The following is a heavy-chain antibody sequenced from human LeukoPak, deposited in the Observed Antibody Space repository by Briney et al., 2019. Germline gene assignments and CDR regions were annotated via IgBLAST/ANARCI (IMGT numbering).Heavy chain of an antibody. CDR3: ARRNREAGVDY. V-gene: IGHV3-23*01. D-gene: IGHD6-19*01. J-gene: IGHJ4*02. CDR2: ISGSGGST. Sequence: GGSLRLSCAASGFGFSSYDMSWVRQAPGKGLEWVSAISGSGGSTYYADSVKGRFTISRDNSKNTLYLQMNSLRAEDTAVYYCARRNREAGVDYWGQGTLVTVSS. CDR1: GFGFSSYD.